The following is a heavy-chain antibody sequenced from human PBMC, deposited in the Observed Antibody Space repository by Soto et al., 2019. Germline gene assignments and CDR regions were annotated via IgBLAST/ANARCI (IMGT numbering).Heavy chain of an antibody. D-gene: IGHD2-21*02. J-gene: IGHJ3*02. V-gene: IGHV3-30-3*01. CDR2: ISYDGSNK. CDR1: GFTFSSYA. CDR3: ARDPVTAIAREAFDI. Sequence: QVQLVESGGGVVQPGRSLRLSCAASGFTFSSYAMHWVRQAPGKGLEWVAVISYDGSNKYYADSVKGRFTISRDNSKNPLYLQMNSLRAEDTAVYYCARDPVTAIAREAFDIWGQGTMVTVSS.